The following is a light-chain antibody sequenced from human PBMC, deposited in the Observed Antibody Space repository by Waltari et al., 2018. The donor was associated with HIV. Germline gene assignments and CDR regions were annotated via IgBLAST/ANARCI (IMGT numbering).Light chain of an antibody. CDR2: KAS. CDR1: QSIRGG. V-gene: IGKV1-5*03. J-gene: IGKJ4*01. Sequence: DIQMTQSPSTLSASVGDRVTITCRASQSIRGGLAWYQKRPGQAPKLLSYKASSLESWVPSRFSGSESGTEFTLAISSLQPDDFATYYCQQYDTYPLTFGGGTKVEIK. CDR3: QQYDTYPLT.